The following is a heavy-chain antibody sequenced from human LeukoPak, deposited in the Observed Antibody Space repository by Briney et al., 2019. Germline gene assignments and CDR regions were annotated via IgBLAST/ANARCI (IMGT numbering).Heavy chain of an antibody. CDR1: GGSISSGGYS. Sequence: PSQTLSLTCAVSGGSISSGGYSWSWIRQPPGKGLEWIGYIYHSGSTYYNPSLKSRVTISVDRSKNQFSLKLSSVTAADTAVYYCARDPHDGSYGMDVWGQGTTVTVS. V-gene: IGHV4-30-2*01. D-gene: IGHD5-24*01. J-gene: IGHJ6*02. CDR3: ARDPHDGSYGMDV. CDR2: IYHSGST.